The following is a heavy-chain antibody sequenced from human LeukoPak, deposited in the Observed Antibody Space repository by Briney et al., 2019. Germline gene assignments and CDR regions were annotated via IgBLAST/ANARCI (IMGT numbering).Heavy chain of an antibody. CDR1: GFTFSSYS. Sequence: GGSLRLSCAASGFTFSSYSMNWVRPAPGKGLEWVSSISPSSTYIYYADSLKGRFTISRDNAKNSLYPQMNSLRAEDTALYYCAREGQRGRWNFDYWGQGTLVTVSS. V-gene: IGHV3-21*01. CDR3: AREGQRGRWNFDY. J-gene: IGHJ4*02. CDR2: ISPSSTYI. D-gene: IGHD1-1*01.